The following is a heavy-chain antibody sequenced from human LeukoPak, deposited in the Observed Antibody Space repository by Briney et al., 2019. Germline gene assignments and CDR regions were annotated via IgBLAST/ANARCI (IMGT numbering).Heavy chain of an antibody. CDR1: GFTFSNYA. J-gene: IGHJ4*02. D-gene: IGHD3-22*01. CDR2: TCDSGGGT. CDR3: AKTPETYYNDFSGYYYYFDY. V-gene: IGHV3-23*01. Sequence: GGSLRLACAASGFTFSNYAMSWVRQAPGKGLEWFSATCDSGGGTYYADSVKGRFTISRDNSKNTLYLQMTGLRAEDTAIYYCAKTPETYYNDFSGYYYYFDYWGQGTLVTVSS.